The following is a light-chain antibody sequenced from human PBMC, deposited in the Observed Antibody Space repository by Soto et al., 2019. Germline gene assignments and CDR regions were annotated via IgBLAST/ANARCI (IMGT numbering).Light chain of an antibody. CDR3: QQSSSTPRT. CDR1: QTINNRH. CDR2: AAS. Sequence: DMRMTQSPASLSASVGDTVTITCRASQTINNRHLNWYQQKPGEAPKLLIYAASSLQPGVPSTFSGSGSGTEFTLTISSLQRDDVATYYCQQSSSTPRTFGGGTKVEIK. J-gene: IGKJ4*01. V-gene: IGKV1-39*01.